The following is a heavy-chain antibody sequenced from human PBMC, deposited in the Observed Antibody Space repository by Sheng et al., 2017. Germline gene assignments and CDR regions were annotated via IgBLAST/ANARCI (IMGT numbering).Heavy chain of an antibody. J-gene: IGHJ4*02. Sequence: ESGGGLVQPGGSLRLSCAASGITFSGYLLNWVRQSPGKGLEWVANIEPDGSDKYYVDSVKGRFTISRDDARDSLYLQMNNLRVEDTAVYFCARDRWNDYWGQGTLVTVSS. CDR2: IEPDGSDK. CDR1: GITFSGYL. V-gene: IGHV3-7*01. CDR3: ARDRWNDY. D-gene: IGHD1-1*01.